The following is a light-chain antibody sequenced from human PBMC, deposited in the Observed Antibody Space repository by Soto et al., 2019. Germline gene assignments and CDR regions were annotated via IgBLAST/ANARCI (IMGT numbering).Light chain of an antibody. CDR1: QSISSW. Sequence: DIQMTQSPSTLSASVGDRVTITCRASQSISSWLAWYQQKPGKAPKLLIYDVSSLESGVPSRFSGSGSETEFTLTISSLFPDDFATYYCQQYNRYWTFGQGTRLEIK. CDR2: DVS. V-gene: IGKV1-5*01. CDR3: QQYNRYWT. J-gene: IGKJ5*01.